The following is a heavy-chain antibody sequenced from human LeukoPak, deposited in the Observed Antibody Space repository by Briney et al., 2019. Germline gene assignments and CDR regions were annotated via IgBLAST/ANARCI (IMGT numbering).Heavy chain of an antibody. CDR3: ARGPTKTANAFDI. CDR2: ISGSGGST. Sequence: GGSLRLSCTASGFTFGDYAMSWVRQAPGKGLEWVSAISGSGGSTYYADSVKGRFTISRDNAKNSLYLQMNSLRAEDTAVYYCARGPTKTANAFDIWGQGTMVTVSS. CDR1: GFTFGDYA. J-gene: IGHJ3*02. D-gene: IGHD1-14*01. V-gene: IGHV3-23*01.